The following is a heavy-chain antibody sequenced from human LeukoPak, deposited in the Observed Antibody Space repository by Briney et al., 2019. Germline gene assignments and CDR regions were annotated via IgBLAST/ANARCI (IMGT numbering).Heavy chain of an antibody. J-gene: IGHJ6*03. CDR3: AKVKSEGSGSYYVNYYYYMDV. CDR1: GFTFSSYA. V-gene: IGHV3-64*01. D-gene: IGHD3-10*01. Sequence: PGGSLGLSCAASGFTFSSYAMHWVRQAPGKGLEYVSAISSNGGSTYYANSVKGRFTISRDNSKNTLYLQMGSLRAEDMAVYYCAKVKSEGSGSYYVNYYYYMDVWGKGTTVTISS. CDR2: ISSNGGST.